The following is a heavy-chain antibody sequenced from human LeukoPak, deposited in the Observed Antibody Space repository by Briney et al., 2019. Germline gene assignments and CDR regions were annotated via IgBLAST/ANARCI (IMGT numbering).Heavy chain of an antibody. CDR1: GGSISSDY. J-gene: IGHJ4*02. V-gene: IGHV4-59*01. D-gene: IGHD3-22*01. CDR2: IYYSGST. CDR3: AREGYYYDSSGYYYVPSYFDY. Sequence: SETLSLTCTVSGGSISSDYWTWIRQPPGKGLEWIGYIYYSGSTNYNPSLKSRVTISVDTSKNQFSLKLSSVTAADTAVYYCAREGYYYDSSGYYYVPSYFDYWGQGTLVTVSS.